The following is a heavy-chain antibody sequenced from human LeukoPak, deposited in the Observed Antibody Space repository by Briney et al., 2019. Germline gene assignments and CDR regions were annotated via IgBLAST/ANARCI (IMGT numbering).Heavy chain of an antibody. Sequence: SETLSLTCAVYGGSFSGYYWSWIRQPPGKGLGWIGEINHSGSTNYNPSLKSRVTISVDTSKNQFSLKLSSVTAADTAVYYCARGLRGAAEGYFDYWGQGTLVTVSS. CDR2: INHSGST. V-gene: IGHV4-34*01. CDR3: ARGLRGAAEGYFDY. D-gene: IGHD4/OR15-4a*01. CDR1: GGSFSGYY. J-gene: IGHJ4*02.